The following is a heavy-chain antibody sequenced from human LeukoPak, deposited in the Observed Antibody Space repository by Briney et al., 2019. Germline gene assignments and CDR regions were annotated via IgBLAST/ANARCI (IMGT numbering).Heavy chain of an antibody. V-gene: IGHV2-5*01. CDR3: AHIPEFFAGTTKTNFDY. D-gene: IGHD1-1*01. J-gene: IGHJ4*02. Sequence: SGPTLVKPTQTLTLTCTFSGFSLSTSGVGVGWIRQPPGKALEWLALIYWNDDKRYSPSLKSRLTITKDTSKNQVVLTMTNMDPVDTATYYCAHIPEFFAGTTKTNFDYWGQGTLVTVSS. CDR1: GFSLSTSGVG. CDR2: IYWNDDK.